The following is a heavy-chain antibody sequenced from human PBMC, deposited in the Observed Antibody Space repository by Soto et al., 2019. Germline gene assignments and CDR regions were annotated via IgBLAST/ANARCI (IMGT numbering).Heavy chain of an antibody. V-gene: IGHV3-48*03. CDR3: ARGDYDFSVGSYGMDV. Sequence: GGSLRLSCAASGFTFSSYEMNWVRQAPGKGLEWVSYISSSGSTIYYADSVKGRFTISRGNAKNSLYLQMNSLRAEDTAVYYCARGDYDFSVGSYGMDVWGQGTTVTVSS. D-gene: IGHD3-3*01. CDR2: ISSSGSTI. CDR1: GFTFSSYE. J-gene: IGHJ6*02.